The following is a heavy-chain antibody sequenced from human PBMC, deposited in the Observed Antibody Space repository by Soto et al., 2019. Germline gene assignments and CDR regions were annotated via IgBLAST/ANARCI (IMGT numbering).Heavy chain of an antibody. CDR1: GYTLTELS. CDR3: ATANPGGYYGDY. Sequence: QVQLVQSGAEVKQPGASVKVSCKVSGYTLTELSMHWVRQAPGKGLEWRGGFDFQQGETIYAQNFQGKVTLSEDTSTDTADMESSSRTSADTAVYYCATANPGGYYGDYWCQGTLVTVSS. CDR2: FDFQQGET. V-gene: IGHV1-24*01. J-gene: IGHJ4*02. D-gene: IGHD3-3*01.